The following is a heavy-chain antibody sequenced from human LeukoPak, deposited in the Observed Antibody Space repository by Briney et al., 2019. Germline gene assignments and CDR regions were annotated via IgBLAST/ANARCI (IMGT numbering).Heavy chain of an antibody. D-gene: IGHD3-22*01. CDR3: ARDRRYSFDSSGYQSPTGYYMDV. CDR1: GGSISSGGYY. J-gene: IGHJ6*03. CDR2: IYYSGST. V-gene: IGHV4-31*03. Sequence: SQTLSLTCTVSGGSISSGGYYWSWIRQHPGKGLEWIGYIYYSGSTYYNPSLKSRVTISVDTSKNQFSLRLSSVTAADTAVYYCARDRRYSFDSSGYQSPTGYYMDVWGKGTTVTVSS.